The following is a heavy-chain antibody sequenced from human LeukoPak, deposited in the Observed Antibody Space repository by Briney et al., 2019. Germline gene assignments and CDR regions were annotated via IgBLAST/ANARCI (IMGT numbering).Heavy chain of an antibody. CDR1: GYTFIGYY. CDR2: INPDSGGT. V-gene: IGHV1-2*02. Sequence: ASVKVSCKASGYTFIGYYMHWVRQAPGQGLEWMGWINPDSGGTISAQKFQGRVTMTRDTSISTVYMELSRLRSDDTALYYCARLRYYYDTTVFDYWGQGALVTVSS. CDR3: ARLRYYYDTTVFDY. D-gene: IGHD3-22*01. J-gene: IGHJ4*02.